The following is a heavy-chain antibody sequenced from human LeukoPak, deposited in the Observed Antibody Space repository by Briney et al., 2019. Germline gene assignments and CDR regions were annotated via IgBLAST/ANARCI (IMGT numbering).Heavy chain of an antibody. D-gene: IGHD5-18*01. CDR3: ARDYTAMDAFDI. J-gene: IGHJ3*02. V-gene: IGHV3-7*01. CDR1: GFTFSSYA. Sequence: GGSLRLSCAASGFTFSSYAMSWVRQAPGKGLEWVANIKQDGSEKYYVDSVKGRFTISRDNAKNSLYLQMNSLRAEDTAVYYCARDYTAMDAFDIWGQGTMVTVSS. CDR2: IKQDGSEK.